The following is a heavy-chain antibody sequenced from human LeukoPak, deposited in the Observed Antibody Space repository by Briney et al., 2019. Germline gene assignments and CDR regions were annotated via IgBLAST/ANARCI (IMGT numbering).Heavy chain of an antibody. Sequence: GASLQISCKGSGYGFTSYWIGWVRRMPGKGLEWMGIIYPGDSDTRYSPSFQGHVTMSVDKSISTAYLEWSSLRASDTAMYYCARHRLGSRSAALDIWGRGTLVTGSS. J-gene: IGHJ3*02. CDR2: IYPGDSDT. D-gene: IGHD1-26*01. V-gene: IGHV5-51*01. CDR3: ARHRLGSRSAALDI. CDR1: GYGFTSYW.